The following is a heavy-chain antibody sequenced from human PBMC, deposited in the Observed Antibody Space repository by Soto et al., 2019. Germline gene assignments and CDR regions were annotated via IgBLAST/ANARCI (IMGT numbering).Heavy chain of an antibody. CDR2: IHYSGST. V-gene: IGHV4-31*03. CDR1: GGSMTTGGYY. J-gene: IGHJ6*02. Sequence: TLSLTCTVSGGSMTTGGYYWSWIRQHPGEGLEWIGYIHYSGSTYYNPSLKSRLTISLDPSKNQFSLNLTSVTVADTAVYYCARDPLYYDFWSGRYYYYGMDVWGQGTTVTVSS. D-gene: IGHD3-3*01. CDR3: ARDPLYYDFWSGRYYYYGMDV.